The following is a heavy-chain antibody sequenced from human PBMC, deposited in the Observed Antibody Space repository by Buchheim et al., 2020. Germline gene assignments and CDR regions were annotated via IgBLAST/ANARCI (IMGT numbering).Heavy chain of an antibody. V-gene: IGHV3-74*01. J-gene: IGHJ4*02. CDR1: GFTFATSW. Sequence: EVQLVESEGGLVQPGGSLTLSCAASGFTFATSWMHWVRQVPGKGLVWVSRINTDGSDPSYAASAKGRFTISRDNAKNKLYLQMNSLRAEDTAVYYCAREVRGRAYFDNWGQGTL. CDR3: AREVRGRAYFDN. CDR2: INTDGSDP.